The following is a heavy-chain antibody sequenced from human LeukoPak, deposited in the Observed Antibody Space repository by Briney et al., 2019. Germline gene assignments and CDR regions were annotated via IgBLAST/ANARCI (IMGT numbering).Heavy chain of an antibody. V-gene: IGHV3-30*02. CDR2: IRYDGSNK. J-gene: IGHJ4*02. D-gene: IGHD2/OR15-2a*01. CDR3: ANQDSTEYSYYFDF. Sequence: GGSLRLSCVASGFTFSSYGMHWVRQAPGKGLEWVSFIRYDGSNKYYADSVKGRLTISRDNSKNTLYLQMNSLRAEDTAVYYCANQDSTEYSYYFDFWGQGTLVTVSS. CDR1: GFTFSSYG.